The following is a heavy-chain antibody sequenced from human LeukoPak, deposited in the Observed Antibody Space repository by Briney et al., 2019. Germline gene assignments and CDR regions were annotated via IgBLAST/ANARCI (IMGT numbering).Heavy chain of an antibody. CDR2: TYYRSKWYN. J-gene: IGHJ5*02. V-gene: IGHV6-1*01. CDR1: GDSVSGNSAT. Sequence: SQTLSLTCAISGDSVSGNSATWNWIRQSPSRGLEWLGRTYYRSKWYNDYAVSVKSRITINPDTSKNQFSLQLNSVTPEDTAVYYCAEGITGTTWFDPWGQGTLVTVSS. D-gene: IGHD1-20*01. CDR3: AEGITGTTWFDP.